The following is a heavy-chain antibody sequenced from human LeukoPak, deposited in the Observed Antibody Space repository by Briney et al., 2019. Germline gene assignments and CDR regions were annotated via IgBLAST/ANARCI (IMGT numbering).Heavy chain of an antibody. Sequence: SETLSLTCTVSGGSISSYDWSWIRQPPGKGLEWIGYIYYSGSTNYNPSLKSRVTISVDTSKNQFSLKLSSVTAADTAVYYCARAPRAYNWNRLYFDYWGQGSPVTVSS. D-gene: IGHD1-1*01. V-gene: IGHV4-59*01. CDR3: ARAPRAYNWNRLYFDY. CDR2: IYYSGST. J-gene: IGHJ4*02. CDR1: GGSISSYD.